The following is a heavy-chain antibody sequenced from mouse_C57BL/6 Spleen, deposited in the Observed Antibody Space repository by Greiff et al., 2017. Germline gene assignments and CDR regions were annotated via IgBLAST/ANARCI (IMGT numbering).Heavy chain of an antibody. Sequence: QVQLQQSGPELVKPGASVKISCKASGYAFSSSWMNWVKQRPGKGLEWIGRIYPGDGDTNYNGKFKGKATLTADKSSSTAYMQLSSLTSEDSAVYFCARGDYGSSYAMDYWGQGTPVTVSS. D-gene: IGHD1-1*01. J-gene: IGHJ4*01. CDR1: GYAFSSSW. CDR3: ARGDYGSSYAMDY. CDR2: IYPGDGDT. V-gene: IGHV1-82*01.